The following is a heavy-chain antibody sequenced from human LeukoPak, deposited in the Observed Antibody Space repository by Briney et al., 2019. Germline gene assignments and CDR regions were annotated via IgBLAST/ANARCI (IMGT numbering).Heavy chain of an antibody. Sequence: NPSETLSLTCTVSGGSISSYYWSWIRQPAGKGLEWIGRIYTSGSTNYNPSLKSRVTMSVDTSKNQFSLKLSSVTAADTAVYYCAIEKSTVTSYYYYYCMDVWGKGTTVTVSS. CDR2: IYTSGST. J-gene: IGHJ6*03. V-gene: IGHV4-4*07. CDR1: GGSISSYY. CDR3: AIEKSTVTSYYYYYCMDV. D-gene: IGHD4-17*01.